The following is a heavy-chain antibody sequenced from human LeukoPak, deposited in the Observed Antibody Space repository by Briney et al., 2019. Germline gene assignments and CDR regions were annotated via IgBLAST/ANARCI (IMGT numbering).Heavy chain of an antibody. CDR1: GFTFSTYA. V-gene: IGHV3-7*01. CDR3: ARATDGYYSYFDY. J-gene: IGHJ4*02. CDR2: IKQDGSEK. D-gene: IGHD5-24*01. Sequence: GGSLRLSCAASGFTFSTYAMSWVRQAPGKGLEWVANIKQDGSEKYYVDSVKGRFTISRDNAKNSLYLQMNSLRAEDTAVYYCARATDGYYSYFDYWGQGTLVTVSS.